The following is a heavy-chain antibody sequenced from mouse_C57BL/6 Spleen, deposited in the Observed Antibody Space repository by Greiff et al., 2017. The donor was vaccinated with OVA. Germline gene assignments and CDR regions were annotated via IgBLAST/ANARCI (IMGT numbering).Heavy chain of an antibody. J-gene: IGHJ4*01. CDR3: ARPYYDSNYAMGY. V-gene: IGHV5-17*01. D-gene: IGHD2-4*01. CDR1: GFTFSDYG. Sequence: EVQGVESGGGLVKPGGSLKLSCAASGFTFSDYGMHWVRQAPEKGLEWVAYISSGSSTIYYADTVKCRFTISRDNAKNTLFLQMTSLRSEDTAMYYCARPYYDSNYAMGYWGQGTSVTVSS. CDR2: ISSGSSTI.